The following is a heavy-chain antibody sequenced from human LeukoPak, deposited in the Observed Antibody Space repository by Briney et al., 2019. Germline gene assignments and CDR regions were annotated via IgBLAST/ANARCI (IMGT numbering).Heavy chain of an antibody. CDR3: ATSPPDTGSDPFDS. D-gene: IGHD5-12*01. J-gene: IGHJ4*02. V-gene: IGHV5-51*01. CDR1: RNSFSKYW. Sequence: GESLKISCKGSRNSFSKYWIGWVRQMPGKGLEWMAIIYPSDSDTQYSPSFQGRVTIAADKSIDTAYLQWTSLRASGTAMYYCATSPPDTGSDPFDSWGQGTLVTVS. CDR2: IYPSDSDT.